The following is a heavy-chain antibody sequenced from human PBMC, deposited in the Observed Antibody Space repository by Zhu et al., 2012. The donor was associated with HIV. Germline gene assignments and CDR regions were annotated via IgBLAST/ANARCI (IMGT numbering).Heavy chain of an antibody. CDR1: GGSFRAYY. V-gene: IGHV4-34*01. CDR3: ARGGSCSGGSCYFDY. D-gene: IGHD2-15*01. CDR2: INHSGST. J-gene: IGHJ4*02. Sequence: QVQLHQWSAGLLKPSETLSLTCAVYGGSFRAYYWSWIRQPPGKGLEWIGEINHSGSTNYNPSLKSRVTMSVDTSKNQFSLKLTSVTAADTAVYYCARGGSCSGGSCYFDYWGQGSLVTVSS.